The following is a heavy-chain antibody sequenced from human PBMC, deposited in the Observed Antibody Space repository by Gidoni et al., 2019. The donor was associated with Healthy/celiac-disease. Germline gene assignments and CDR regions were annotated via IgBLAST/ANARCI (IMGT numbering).Heavy chain of an antibody. V-gene: IGHV3-53*01. CDR3: AGSCSGDNCYSRGGYFDY. CDR2: VYTGGTT. CDR1: GFNVSGND. D-gene: IGHD2-15*01. Sequence: EVHLVESGGGLVQSGGSLRLSCTASGFNVSGNDMSWVRQAPGKGLEWVAIVYTGGTTHYAASVKGRFTISRGNSNTTVDLQMHSLRVDDTAVYYCAGSCSGDNCYSRGGYFDYWGQGTLVSVSS. J-gene: IGHJ4*02.